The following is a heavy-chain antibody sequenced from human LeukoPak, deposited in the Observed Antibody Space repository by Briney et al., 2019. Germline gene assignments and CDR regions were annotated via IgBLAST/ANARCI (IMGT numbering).Heavy chain of an antibody. V-gene: IGHV4-4*07. Sequence: SETLSLTCTVSGGSISSYDWSWIRQPAGKGMEWVGRMYSSGSTNYNPSLKRRVTISVDTSKNQFPLKLSSVPAADTAVYYCARANLYGDYQTFDYWGQGTLVTVSS. J-gene: IGHJ4*02. CDR3: ARANLYGDYQTFDY. D-gene: IGHD4-17*01. CDR1: GGSISSYD. CDR2: MYSSGST.